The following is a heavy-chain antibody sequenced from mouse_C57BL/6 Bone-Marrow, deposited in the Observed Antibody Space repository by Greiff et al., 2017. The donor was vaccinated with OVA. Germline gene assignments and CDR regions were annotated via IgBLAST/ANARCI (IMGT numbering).Heavy chain of an antibody. V-gene: IGHV1-26*01. CDR3: AILDGTLGYFDV. CDR2: INPNNGGT. CDR1: GYTFTDYY. D-gene: IGHD2-1*01. J-gene: IGHJ1*03. Sequence: EVQLQQSGPELVKPGASVKISCKASGYTFTDYYMNWVKQSHGKSLEWIGDINPNNGGTSYNQKFKGKATLTVDKSSSTAYMELRSLTSEDSAVYYCAILDGTLGYFDVWGTGTTVTVSS.